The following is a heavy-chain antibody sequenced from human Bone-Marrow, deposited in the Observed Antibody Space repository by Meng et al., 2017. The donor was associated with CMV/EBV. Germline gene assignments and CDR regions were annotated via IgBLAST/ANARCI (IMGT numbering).Heavy chain of an antibody. CDR3: AKDSHRLYDFWSGYEYYYYYYGMDG. D-gene: IGHD3-3*01. CDR1: GFTFSSYW. J-gene: IGHJ6*02. Sequence: LSLTCAASGFTFSSYWMSWVRQAPGKGLEWVANIKQDGSEKYYVDSVKGRFTISRDNAKNSLYLQMNSLRAEDTAVYYCAKDSHRLYDFWSGYEYYYYYYGMDGWGQGTTVTVSS. CDR2: IKQDGSEK. V-gene: IGHV3-7*01.